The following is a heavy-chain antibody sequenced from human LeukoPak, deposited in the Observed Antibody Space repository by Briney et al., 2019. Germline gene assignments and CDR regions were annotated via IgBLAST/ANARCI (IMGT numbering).Heavy chain of an antibody. V-gene: IGHV4-31*03. Sequence: PSQTLSLTCTVSGGSISSGGYYWSWIRQHPGKGLEWIGYIYYTRSTNYNPSLKSRVTISGDTSKNQFSLTLSSVTAADTAVYYCARESGSASGTFHYWGQGTLVTV. CDR2: IYYTRST. CDR1: GGSISSGGYY. J-gene: IGHJ4*02. D-gene: IGHD1/OR15-1a*01. CDR3: ARESGSASGTFHY.